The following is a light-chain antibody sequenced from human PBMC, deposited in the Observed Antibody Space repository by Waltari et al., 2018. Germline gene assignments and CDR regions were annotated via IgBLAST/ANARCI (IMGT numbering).Light chain of an antibody. CDR1: SSDIGGYNY. V-gene: IGLV2-14*01. Sequence: QSALTQPASVSGSPGQSITISCTGTSSDIGGYNYVFWYQHHPGKAPKLMIYEVSNRPSGVSNRFSGSKSGNTASLTISGLQPEDEADYYCSSYTSSTTLVVFGGGTRLTVL. J-gene: IGLJ2*01. CDR2: EVS. CDR3: SSYTSSTTLVV.